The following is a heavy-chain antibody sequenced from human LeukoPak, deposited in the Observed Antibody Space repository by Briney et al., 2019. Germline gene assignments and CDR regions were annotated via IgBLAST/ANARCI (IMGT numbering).Heavy chain of an antibody. CDR3: AKAPVTTCRGAYCYPFDY. D-gene: IGHD2-21*01. V-gene: IGHV3-23*01. CDR2: ISGSGGST. CDR1: GFTFSSYA. Sequence: PGGSLRLSCAASGFTFSSYAMSWVRQAPGEGREWVSAISGSGGSTYYADSVKGRFTISRDSSKNTLFLQMNRLRPEDAAVYYCAKAPVTTCRGAYCYPFDYWGQGTLVTVSS. J-gene: IGHJ4*02.